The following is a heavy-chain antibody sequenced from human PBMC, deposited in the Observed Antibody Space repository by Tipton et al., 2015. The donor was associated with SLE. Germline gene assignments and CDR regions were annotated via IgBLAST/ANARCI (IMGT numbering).Heavy chain of an antibody. Sequence: SLRLSCAASGFTFDDFGMSWVRQAPGKGLEWVAVIWYDGSNKYYADSVKGRVTISRDDSKNTLYLQMNSLRAEDAAVYYCARDDAPWYFDYWGQGTLVTVSS. J-gene: IGHJ4*02. D-gene: IGHD2-2*01. CDR1: GFTFDDFG. CDR3: ARDDAPWYFDY. V-gene: IGHV3-33*08. CDR2: IWYDGSNK.